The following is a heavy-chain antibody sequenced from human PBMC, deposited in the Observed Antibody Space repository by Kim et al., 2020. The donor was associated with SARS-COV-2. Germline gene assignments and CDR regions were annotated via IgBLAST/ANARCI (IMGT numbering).Heavy chain of an antibody. J-gene: IGHJ5*02. V-gene: IGHV4-31*03. D-gene: IGHD2-2*01. CDR2: IYYSGST. Sequence: SETLSLTCTVSGGSISSGGYYWSWIRQHPGKGLEWIGYIYYSGSTYYNPSLKSRVTISVDTSKNQFSLKLSSVTAADTAVYYCARGGVVVPASVFDPWGQGTLVTVSS. CDR1: GGSISSGGYY. CDR3: ARGGVVVPASVFDP.